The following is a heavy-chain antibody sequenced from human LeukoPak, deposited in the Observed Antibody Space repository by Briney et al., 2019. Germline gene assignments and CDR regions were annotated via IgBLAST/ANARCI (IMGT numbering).Heavy chain of an antibody. V-gene: IGHV3-21*04. CDR3: AGHGLTTVTMAFDI. J-gene: IGHJ3*02. CDR1: GFTFSSYS. Sequence: GGSLRLSCAASGFTFSSYSMNWVRQAPGKGLEWVSSISSSSSYIYYADSVKGRFTISRDNAKNSLYLQMNSLRAEDTAVYYCAGHGLTTVTMAFDIWGQGTMVTVSS. D-gene: IGHD4-17*01. CDR2: ISSSSSYI.